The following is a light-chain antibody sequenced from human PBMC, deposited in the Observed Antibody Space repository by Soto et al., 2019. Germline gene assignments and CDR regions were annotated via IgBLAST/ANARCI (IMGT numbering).Light chain of an antibody. Sequence: EIVRTQSPATLSVSPGERATLSCRASQSISNNLAWYHQRPGQAPSLLIYGASTRATGIPARFSGSGSGTELTLTISSLQSEDFAVYYCQQYNNWWTFGQGTRVEIK. CDR3: QQYNNWWT. J-gene: IGKJ1*01. CDR1: QSISNN. V-gene: IGKV3-15*01. CDR2: GAS.